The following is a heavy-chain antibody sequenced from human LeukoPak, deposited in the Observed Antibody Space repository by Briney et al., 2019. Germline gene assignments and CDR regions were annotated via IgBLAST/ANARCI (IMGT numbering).Heavy chain of an antibody. D-gene: IGHD2-2*01. CDR1: GGSFSGYY. V-gene: IGHV4-34*01. J-gene: IGHJ4*02. Sequence: PSETLSLTCAVYGGSFSGYYWSWIRQPPGKGLEWIGEIKHSGSTNYNPSLKSRVTISVDTSKNQFSLKLSSVTAADPAVYYCARADIVVAGGNFDYWGQGTLVTVSS. CDR3: ARADIVVAGGNFDY. CDR2: IKHSGST.